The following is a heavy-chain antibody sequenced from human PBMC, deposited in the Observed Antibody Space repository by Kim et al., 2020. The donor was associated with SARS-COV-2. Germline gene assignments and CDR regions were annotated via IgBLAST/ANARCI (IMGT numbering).Heavy chain of an antibody. V-gene: IGHV4-59*08. Sequence: PSLKSRVTISVNTSKNPFSLKLSSVTAADTAVYYCARHFTGYGGNSFNYWGQGTLVTVSS. D-gene: IGHD2-21*02. CDR3: ARHFTGYGGNSFNY. J-gene: IGHJ4*02.